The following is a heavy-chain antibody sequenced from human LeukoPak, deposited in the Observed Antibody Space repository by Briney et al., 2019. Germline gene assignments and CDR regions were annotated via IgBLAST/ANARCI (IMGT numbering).Heavy chain of an antibody. J-gene: IGHJ3*02. D-gene: IGHD2-21*02. CDR2: IYTSGST. Sequence: SETLSLTCTVSGGSISSGSYYWSWIRQPAGKGLEWIGRIYTSGSTNYNPSLKSRVTISVDTSKNQFSLKLSSVTAADTAVYYCARGEEQIVVVTYAFDIWGQGTMVTVSS. V-gene: IGHV4-61*02. CDR3: ARGEEQIVVVTYAFDI. CDR1: GGSISSGSYY.